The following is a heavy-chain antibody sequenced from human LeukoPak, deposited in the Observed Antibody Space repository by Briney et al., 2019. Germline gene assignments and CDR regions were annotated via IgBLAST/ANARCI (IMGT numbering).Heavy chain of an antibody. J-gene: IGHJ4*02. CDR2: ISYDGSNK. CDR1: GFTFISYG. Sequence: PGGSLRLSCAASGFTFISYGMRWVRQAPGKGLEWVAVISYDGSNKYYADSVKGRFTISRDNSKNTLYLEMNSLRAEDTAVYYCANSNISSWYSYHYWGQGTLVTVSS. V-gene: IGHV3-30*18. CDR3: ANSNISSWYSYHY. D-gene: IGHD6-13*01.